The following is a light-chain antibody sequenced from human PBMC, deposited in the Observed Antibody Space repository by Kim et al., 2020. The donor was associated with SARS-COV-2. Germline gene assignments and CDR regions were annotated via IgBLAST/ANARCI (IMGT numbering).Light chain of an antibody. V-gene: IGKV1-5*03. CDR3: QQYRNYPRT. Sequence: DIQMTQSPSTLSASVGDRVSITCRASQSISSWLAWYQQRPGKAPKVLIYKTSSLESGVPSRFSGSGSGTEYTLTISSLQPDDFATYYCQQYRNYPRTFGQGTKVDIK. J-gene: IGKJ1*01. CDR2: KTS. CDR1: QSISSW.